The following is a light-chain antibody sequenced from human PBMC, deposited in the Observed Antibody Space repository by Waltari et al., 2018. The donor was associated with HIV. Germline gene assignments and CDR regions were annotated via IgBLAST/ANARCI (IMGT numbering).Light chain of an antibody. CDR1: SSTIGRNS. CDR2: TNN. V-gene: IGLV1-47*01. CDR3: AAWNDRLSGYV. J-gene: IGLJ1*01. Sequence: QSVLTPPPSASGTPGQRVTLSCSGSSSTIGRNSGYWSQLLPGTAPKLLIYTNNQRPSGVPDRFSGSKSGTSASLAISGLRSEDEADYYCAAWNDRLSGYVFGTGTKVTV.